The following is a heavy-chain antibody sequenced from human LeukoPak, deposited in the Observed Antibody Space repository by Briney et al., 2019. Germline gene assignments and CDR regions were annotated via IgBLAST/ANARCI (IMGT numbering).Heavy chain of an antibody. Sequence: GGSLRLSCAASGFTFSSYSMNWVRQAPGKGLEWVSSISSSSSYIYYADSVKGRFTISRDNAKNSLYLQMNSLRAEDTAVYYCARGVPAAPDAFDIWGQGTMVTVSS. D-gene: IGHD2-2*01. J-gene: IGHJ3*02. V-gene: IGHV3-21*01. CDR1: GFTFSSYS. CDR3: ARGVPAAPDAFDI. CDR2: ISSSSSYI.